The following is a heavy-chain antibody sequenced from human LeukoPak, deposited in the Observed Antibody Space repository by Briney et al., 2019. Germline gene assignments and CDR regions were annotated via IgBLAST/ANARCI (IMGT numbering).Heavy chain of an antibody. CDR2: IYHSGST. Sequence: PSETLSLTCTVSGGSISSGGYYWSWIRQPPGKGLEWIGYIYHSGSTYYNPSLKSRVTISVDRSKNEFSLKLSSVTAADTAVYYCARRLGYCSSTSCRDTFDYWGQGTLVTVSS. V-gene: IGHV4-30-2*01. CDR3: ARRLGYCSSTSCRDTFDY. J-gene: IGHJ4*02. CDR1: GGSISSGGYY. D-gene: IGHD2-2*01.